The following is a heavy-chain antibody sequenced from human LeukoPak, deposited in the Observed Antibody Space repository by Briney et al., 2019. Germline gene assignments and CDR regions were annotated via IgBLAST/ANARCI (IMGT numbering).Heavy chain of an antibody. CDR1: GFTFSSYW. Sequence: PGGSLRLSCAASGFTFSSYWMSWVRQAPGKGLEWVAVISYDGSNKYYADSVKGRFTISRDNSKNTMYLQMNSLRAEDTAVYYCAREHYYFDYWGQGTLVTVSS. CDR2: ISYDGSNK. V-gene: IGHV3-30*03. J-gene: IGHJ4*02. CDR3: AREHYYFDY.